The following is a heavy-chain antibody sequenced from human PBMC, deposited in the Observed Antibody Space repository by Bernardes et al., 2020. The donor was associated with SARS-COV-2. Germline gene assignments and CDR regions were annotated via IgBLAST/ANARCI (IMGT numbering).Heavy chain of an antibody. CDR1: GFSSSSYW. D-gene: IGHD3-10*01. J-gene: IGHJ6*02. Sequence: GGSLRLSCAASGFSSSSYWMHWVRPAPGKGLVWVSRGNMDGSNTIYADSVKGRFTISRDSSKNMVYLQMNSLRAEDTAVYYCARKTGHDYGMDVWGQGTTVTVSS. CDR2: GNMDGSNT. CDR3: ARKTGHDYGMDV. V-gene: IGHV3-74*01.